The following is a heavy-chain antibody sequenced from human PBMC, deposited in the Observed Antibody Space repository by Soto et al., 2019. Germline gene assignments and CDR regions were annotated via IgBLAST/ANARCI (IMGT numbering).Heavy chain of an antibody. CDR2: MNPNSGNT. CDR3: ARANYDFWSGPYYYYGMDV. Sequence: ASVKVSCKASGYTFTSYDINWVRQATGQGLEWMGWMNPNSGNTGYAQKFQGRVTMTRNTSISTAYMELSSLRSEDTAVYYCARANYDFWSGPYYYYGMDVWGQGTKVTVS. J-gene: IGHJ6*02. CDR1: GYTFTSYD. D-gene: IGHD3-3*01. V-gene: IGHV1-8*01.